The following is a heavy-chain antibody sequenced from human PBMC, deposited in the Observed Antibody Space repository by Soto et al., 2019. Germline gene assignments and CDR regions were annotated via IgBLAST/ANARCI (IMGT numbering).Heavy chain of an antibody. J-gene: IGHJ4*02. CDR1: GFTFTRFS. CDR3: ARESEDLTSNFDY. Sequence: LRLSCAASGFTFTRFSMNWVRQAPGKGLEWVSSTSSTTNYIYYGDSMKGRFTISRDNAKNSLYLEMNSLRAEDTAVYYCARESEDLTSNFDYWGQGTLVTVSS. CDR2: TSSTTNYI. V-gene: IGHV3-21*06.